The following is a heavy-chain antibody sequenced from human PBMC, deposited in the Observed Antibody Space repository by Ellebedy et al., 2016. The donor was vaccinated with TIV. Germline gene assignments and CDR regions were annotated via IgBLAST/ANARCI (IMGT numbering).Heavy chain of an antibody. J-gene: IGHJ5*02. CDR3: ATLRYCTGSSCQVVFDP. CDR2: IF. Sequence: GESLKTSCKASGYTFTNYWIGWVRQMPGKGLEYMGIIFSPSFQGQVTNSVDKSINTAYLQWSSLRASDTAMYYCATLRYCTGSSCQVVFDPWGQGTLVAVSS. D-gene: IGHD2-8*02. V-gene: IGHV5-51*01. CDR1: GYTFTNYW.